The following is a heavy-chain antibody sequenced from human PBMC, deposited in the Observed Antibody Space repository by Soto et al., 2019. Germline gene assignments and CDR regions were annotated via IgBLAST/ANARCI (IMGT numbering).Heavy chain of an antibody. CDR3: ARGAGRYCSGGSCY. CDR2: INHSGST. J-gene: IGHJ4*02. V-gene: IGHV4-34*01. Sequence: QVQLQQWGAGLLKPSETLSLTCAVYGGSFSGYYWSWIRQPPGKGLEWIGEINHSGSTNYNPSLKSRVTISVDASKHQFSLKLSSVTAADTAVYYCARGAGRYCSGGSCYWGQGTLVTVSS. D-gene: IGHD2-15*01. CDR1: GGSFSGYY.